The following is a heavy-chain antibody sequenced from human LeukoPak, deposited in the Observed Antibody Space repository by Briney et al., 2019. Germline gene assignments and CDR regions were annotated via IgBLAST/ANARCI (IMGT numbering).Heavy chain of an antibody. CDR1: GYTLTELS. CDR3: ARQQGVQYLNFDY. V-gene: IGHV1-24*01. CDR2: FDPEDGET. D-gene: IGHD3-10*01. J-gene: IGHJ4*02. Sequence: ASVKVSCKVSGYTLTELSMHWVRQAPGRGLEWMGGFDPEDGETIYAEKFQGRVAMTEDTSTDTAYMELSSLRSEDTAVYYCARQQGVQYLNFDYWGQGALVTVSS.